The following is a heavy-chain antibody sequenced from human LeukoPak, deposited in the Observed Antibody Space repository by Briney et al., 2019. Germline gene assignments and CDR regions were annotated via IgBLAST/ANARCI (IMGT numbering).Heavy chain of an antibody. CDR1: GFTFDDYA. CDR3: AKVRGKYSSHFFFDY. CDR2: ISYNGGFI. D-gene: IGHD6-19*01. J-gene: IGHJ4*02. V-gene: IGHV3-9*01. Sequence: GGSLRLSCAGSGFTFDDYAMHWVRQAPGKGLEWLSIISYNGGFIDYADSVKGRFTISRDNAKNSLYLQLDSLRAEDTAIYYCAKVRGKYSSHFFFDYWGPGTLVTVSS.